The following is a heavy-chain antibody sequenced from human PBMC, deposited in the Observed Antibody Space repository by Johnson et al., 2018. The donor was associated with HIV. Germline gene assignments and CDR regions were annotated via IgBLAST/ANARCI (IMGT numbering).Heavy chain of an antibody. V-gene: IGHV3-11*04. CDR3: AKWWFRELLPNAFDL. J-gene: IGHJ3*01. CDR2: ISSSGSTI. CDR1: GFTFSDYY. D-gene: IGHD3-10*01. Sequence: QVQLVESGGGLVQPGGSLRLSCAASGFTFSDYYMSWIRQAPGKGLEWVSYISSSGSTIYYADSVKGRFTISRDNAKNSLYLQMNSLRAEDTAVYYCAKWWFRELLPNAFDLWGQGTMVTVSS.